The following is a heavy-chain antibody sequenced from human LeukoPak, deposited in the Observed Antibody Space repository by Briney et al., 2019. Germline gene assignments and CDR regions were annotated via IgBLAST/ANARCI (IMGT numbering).Heavy chain of an antibody. Sequence: ASVKVSCKASGHTFTSYYMHWVRQAPGQGLEWMGIINPSGGSTSYAQKFQGRVTMTRDTSTSTVYMELSSLRSEDTAVYYCARNPYCSSTSCYHFDYWGQGTLVTVSS. J-gene: IGHJ4*02. D-gene: IGHD2-2*01. V-gene: IGHV1-46*01. CDR3: ARNPYCSSTSCYHFDY. CDR2: INPSGGST. CDR1: GHTFTSYY.